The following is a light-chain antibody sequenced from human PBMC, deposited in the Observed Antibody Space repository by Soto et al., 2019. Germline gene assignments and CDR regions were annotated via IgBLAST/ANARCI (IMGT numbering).Light chain of an antibody. V-gene: IGKV3-20*01. Sequence: EVVLTQSPGTLSLSRGERATLSCRASERIYSAYLGWYQQKPGQAPRLLIYGTSSRATGILDRFSGSGSGTDFTLTISRLEPEDFAVYYCQQYGNSPITFGQGTRLEIK. CDR1: ERIYSAY. J-gene: IGKJ5*01. CDR2: GTS. CDR3: QQYGNSPIT.